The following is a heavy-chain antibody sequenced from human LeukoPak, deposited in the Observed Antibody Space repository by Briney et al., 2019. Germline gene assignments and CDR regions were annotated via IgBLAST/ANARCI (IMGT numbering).Heavy chain of an antibody. Sequence: PSETLSLTCTVDGGSISSYYWSWIRQPPGKGLEWLGYIYYSGSTNYNPSLKSRVKISVDTSKNQFSLKLSSGAAADTAVYYCARGPNYYDSSGYYYVFDYWGQGTLVTVSS. CDR2: IYYSGST. V-gene: IGHV4-59*01. CDR1: GGSISSYY. CDR3: ARGPNYYDSSGYYYVFDY. J-gene: IGHJ4*02. D-gene: IGHD3-22*01.